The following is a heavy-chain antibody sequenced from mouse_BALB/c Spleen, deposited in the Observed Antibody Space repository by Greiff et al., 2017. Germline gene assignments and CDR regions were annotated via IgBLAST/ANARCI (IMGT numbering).Heavy chain of an antibody. D-gene: IGHD1-3*01. Sequence: DVKLVESGGGLVKPGGSLKLSCAASGFTFSSYAMSWVRQTPEKRLEWVASISSGGSTYYPDSVKGRFTISRDNARNILYLQMSSLRAEDTAMYYCAGGGVGGFAYWGQGTLVTVSA. CDR1: GFTFSSYA. CDR3: AGGGVGGFAY. CDR2: ISSGGST. J-gene: IGHJ3*01. V-gene: IGHV5-6-5*01.